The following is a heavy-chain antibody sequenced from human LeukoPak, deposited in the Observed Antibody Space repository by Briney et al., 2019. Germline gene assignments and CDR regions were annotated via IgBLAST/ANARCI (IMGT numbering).Heavy chain of an antibody. CDR1: GFTFSSYA. Sequence: GGSLRLSCAASGFTFSSYAMSWVRQAPGKGLEWVSAISGSGGSTYYADSVRGRFTISRDNSKNTLYLQMNSLRAEDTAVYYCARISSGSYGGHDAFDIWGQGTMVTVSS. CDR2: ISGSGGST. J-gene: IGHJ3*02. V-gene: IGHV3-23*01. D-gene: IGHD1-26*01. CDR3: ARISSGSYGGHDAFDI.